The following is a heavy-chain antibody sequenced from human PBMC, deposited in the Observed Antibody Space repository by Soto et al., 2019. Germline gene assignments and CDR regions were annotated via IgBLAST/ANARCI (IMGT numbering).Heavy chain of an antibody. V-gene: IGHV3-23*01. CDR2: ISGSDGST. CDR3: ARDDRITGTTGDY. D-gene: IGHD1-20*01. Sequence: GGSLRLSCAASGFTFSSYAMSWVRQAPGKGLEWVSDISGSDGSTYYADSVKGRFTSSRDNSKNTLYLQMNSLRAEDTAVYYCARDDRITGTTGDYWGQGTLVTVSS. J-gene: IGHJ4*02. CDR1: GFTFSSYA.